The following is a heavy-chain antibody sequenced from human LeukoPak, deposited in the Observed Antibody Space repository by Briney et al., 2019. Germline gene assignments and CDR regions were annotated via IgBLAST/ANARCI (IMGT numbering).Heavy chain of an antibody. D-gene: IGHD3-22*01. V-gene: IGHV3-21*01. J-gene: IGHJ4*01. Sequence: PGGSLRLSCAASGFTFSTFTMNWVRQAPGKGLEWVSSITISGTFIYYADSVKGRFTISRDNAKNSLYLQMNSLRAEDTADYYCAREDSSGYYKGLDYWGHGTLVTVSS. CDR1: GFTFSTFT. CDR3: AREDSSGYYKGLDY. CDR2: ITISGTFI.